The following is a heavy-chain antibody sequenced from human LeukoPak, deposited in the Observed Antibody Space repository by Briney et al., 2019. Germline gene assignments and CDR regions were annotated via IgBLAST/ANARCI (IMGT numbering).Heavy chain of an antibody. CDR3: AREDDSSGGGDNWFDP. CDR1: GYTFTSYG. D-gene: IGHD3-22*01. V-gene: IGHV1-18*01. Sequence: ASVKVSCKASGYTFTSYGISWVRQAPGQGLEWMGWISAYNGNTNYAQKLQGRVTMTTDTSTSTAYMELRSLRSDDTAVYYCAREDDSSGGGDNWFDPWGQGTLVTVSS. J-gene: IGHJ5*02. CDR2: ISAYNGNT.